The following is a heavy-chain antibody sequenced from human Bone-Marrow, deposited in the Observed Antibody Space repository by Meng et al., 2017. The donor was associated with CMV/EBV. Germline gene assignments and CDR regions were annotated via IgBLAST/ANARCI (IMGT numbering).Heavy chain of an antibody. CDR2: IYHSGST. D-gene: IGHD2-2*01. J-gene: IGHJ6*02. Sequence: GSLRLSCTVSGYSISSGYYWGWIRQPPGKGLEWIGSIYHSGSTYYNPSLKSRVTISVDTSKNQFSLKLSSVTAADTAVYYCARDFTTPSEVVPAANYYYYGMDVWGQGNTVTVSS. V-gene: IGHV4-38-2*02. CDR3: ARDFTTPSEVVPAANYYYYGMDV. CDR1: GYSISSGYY.